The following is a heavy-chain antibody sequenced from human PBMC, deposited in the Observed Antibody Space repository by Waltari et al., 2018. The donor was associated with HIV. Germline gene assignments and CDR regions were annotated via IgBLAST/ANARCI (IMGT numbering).Heavy chain of an antibody. CDR1: GGSVSSDSHY. J-gene: IGHJ6*02. CDR3: ARDSGLYGTYSHGMDV. V-gene: IGHV4-31*03. Sequence: QVQLQESGPGLVKPSQTLSLTCTVSGGSVSSDSHYWSWIRQHPGKGLEWIGYIYYSGSTYYNPSLKSRVIISIDTSQNHCSLELTSVTAADTAVYYCARDSGLYGTYSHGMDVWGQGTTVTVSS. D-gene: IGHD4-17*01. CDR2: IYYSGST.